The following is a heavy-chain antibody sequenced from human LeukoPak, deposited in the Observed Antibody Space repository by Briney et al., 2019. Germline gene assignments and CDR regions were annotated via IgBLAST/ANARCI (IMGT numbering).Heavy chain of an antibody. CDR2: IYTSGST. CDR1: GGSISSGSYY. CDR3: ARDGGGGYPIDY. J-gene: IGHJ4*02. D-gene: IGHD1-26*01. Sequence: SQTLSLTCTVSGGSISSGSYYWSWIRQPAGKGLEWIGRIYTSGSTNYNPSLKSRVTISVDTSKNQFSLKLSSVTAADMAVYYCARDGGGGYPIDYWGQGTLVTVSS. V-gene: IGHV4-61*02.